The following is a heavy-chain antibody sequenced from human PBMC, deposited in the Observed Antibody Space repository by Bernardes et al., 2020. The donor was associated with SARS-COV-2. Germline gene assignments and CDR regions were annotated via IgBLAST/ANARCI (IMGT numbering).Heavy chain of an antibody. CDR3: AKDGYSSRGYYYFDQ. CDR1: GFAFTSYS. J-gene: IGHJ4*02. V-gene: IGHV3-23*01. D-gene: IGHD3-22*01. Sequence: GGSLRLSCEASGFAFTSYSMSWVRQAPGKGLEWVSVASGSDSSTNYAVSVRGRFTISRDNSKNTIYLQMNSLRADDTAVYYCAKDGYSSRGYYYFDQWGQGTLVTVSS. CDR2: ASGSDSST.